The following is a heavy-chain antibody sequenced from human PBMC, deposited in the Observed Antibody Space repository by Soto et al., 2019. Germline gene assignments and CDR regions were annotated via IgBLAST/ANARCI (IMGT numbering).Heavy chain of an antibody. CDR2: FDPEDGET. Sequence: ASVKVSCKVSGYTLTELSMHWVRQAPGKGLEWMGGFDPEDGETIYAQKFQGRVTMTEDTSTDTAYMELSSLRSEDTAVYYCATGLRWLRPPPPYGMDVCRQGTTVTVSS. D-gene: IGHD5-12*01. V-gene: IGHV1-24*01. CDR1: GYTLTELS. CDR3: ATGLRWLRPPPPYGMDV. J-gene: IGHJ6*02.